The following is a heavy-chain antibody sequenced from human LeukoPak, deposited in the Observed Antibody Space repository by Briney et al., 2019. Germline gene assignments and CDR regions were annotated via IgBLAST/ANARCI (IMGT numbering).Heavy chain of an antibody. CDR3: TRDFSY. Sequence: GGSLRLSCAASGFTVSDNYMNWVRQAPGKGLQWVSVIYSGGSSYYADSVKSRFTISRDNSKNTLYLQMNSLRAEDTAVYYCTRDFSYWGQGTLVTVSS. D-gene: IGHD3-3*01. J-gene: IGHJ4*02. CDR1: GFTVSDNY. CDR2: IYSGGSS. V-gene: IGHV3-66*02.